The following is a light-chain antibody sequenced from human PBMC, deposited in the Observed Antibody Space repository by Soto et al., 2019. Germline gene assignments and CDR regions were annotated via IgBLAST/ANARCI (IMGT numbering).Light chain of an antibody. CDR3: SSYTSRSTYV. CDR2: DVS. J-gene: IGLJ1*01. V-gene: IGLV2-14*03. CDR1: STDIGRYNY. Sequence: QSVLTQPASVSGSPGQSITISCTGTSTDIGRYNYVSWYQQHPGKAPKLMIYDVSNRPSGVSNRFSGSKSGNTASLTISGLQDEDEADYYCSSYTSRSTYVFGTGTKLTVL.